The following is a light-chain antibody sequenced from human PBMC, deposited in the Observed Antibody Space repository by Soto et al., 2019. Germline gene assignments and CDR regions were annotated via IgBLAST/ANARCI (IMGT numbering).Light chain of an antibody. Sequence: DIQMTQSPSTLSASVGDRVTVTCRASRSISSWLAWFQQKPGKAPNLLIYKASTLASGVPSRFSGSGSGTEFTLTINSLQHDDFATYYCQQYHIYSGTLGQGTKVDIK. V-gene: IGKV1-5*03. J-gene: IGKJ1*01. CDR2: KAS. CDR1: RSISSW. CDR3: QQYHIYSGT.